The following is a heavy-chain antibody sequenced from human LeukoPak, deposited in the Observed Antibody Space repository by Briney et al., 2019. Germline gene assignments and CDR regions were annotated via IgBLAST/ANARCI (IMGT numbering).Heavy chain of an antibody. CDR3: AKMMGTVAGRYYYYYYMDA. D-gene: IGHD6-19*01. Sequence: GGSLRLSCAASGFTFSSYAMSWVRQAPGKGLEWVSAISGSGGSTYYADSVKGRFTISRDNSKNTLYLQMNSLRAEDTAVYYCAKMMGTVAGRYYYYYYMDAWGKGTTVTVSS. CDR1: GFTFSSYA. CDR2: ISGSGGST. J-gene: IGHJ6*03. V-gene: IGHV3-23*01.